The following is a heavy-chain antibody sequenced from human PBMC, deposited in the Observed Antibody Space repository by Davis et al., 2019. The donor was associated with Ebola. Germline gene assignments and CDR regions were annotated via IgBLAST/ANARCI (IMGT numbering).Heavy chain of an antibody. CDR1: GGSFSGYY. CDR2: IYYSGIT. V-gene: IGHV4-34*01. Sequence: MPSETLSLTCAVYGGSFSGYYWSWIRQSPGKGLEWIGCIYYSGITYYNPSLKSRVTISVDTSKNQFSLKLSSGTAADTAVYYCARESFGASFDYWGQGTLVTVSS. D-gene: IGHD3-3*01. J-gene: IGHJ4*02. CDR3: ARESFGASFDY.